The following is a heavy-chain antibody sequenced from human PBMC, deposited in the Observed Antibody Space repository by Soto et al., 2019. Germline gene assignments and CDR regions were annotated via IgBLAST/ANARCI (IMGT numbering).Heavy chain of an antibody. V-gene: IGHV1-2*02. CDR2: INPNSGGT. CDR1: GYTFTGYY. D-gene: IGHD2-15*01. Sequence: GASVKVSCKASGYTFTGYYMHWVRQAPGQGLEWMGWINPNSGGTNYAQKFQGRVTMTRDTSISTAYMELSRLRSDDTAVYYCASGPVVVVADTPTFEYWGKATLVNVSA. CDR3: ASGPVVVVADTPTFEY. J-gene: IGHJ4*02.